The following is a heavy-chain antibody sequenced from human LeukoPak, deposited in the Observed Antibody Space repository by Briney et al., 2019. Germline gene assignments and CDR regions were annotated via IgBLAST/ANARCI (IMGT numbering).Heavy chain of an antibody. CDR2: MNQDGSKK. J-gene: IGHJ4*02. CDR1: GFTFSYSW. D-gene: IGHD4-17*01. V-gene: IGHV3-7*01. Sequence: PGGSLRLSCAASGFTFSYSWMSWVRQAPGKGLEWVADMNQDGSKKSYVDSVKGRFTISRDNAKNSLYLQMDSLRADDTAVYYCARDPEHGALDYWGQGTLVTVSS. CDR3: ARDPEHGALDY.